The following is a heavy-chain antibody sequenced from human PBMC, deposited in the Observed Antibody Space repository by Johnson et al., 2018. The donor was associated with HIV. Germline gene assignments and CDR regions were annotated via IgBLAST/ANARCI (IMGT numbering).Heavy chain of an antibody. CDR3: AREGSGGMIVVVTSRDDAVDI. CDR1: GFTFDDYG. V-gene: IGHV3-20*04. J-gene: IGHJ3*02. D-gene: IGHD3-22*01. Sequence: VQLVESGGGVVRPGGSLRLSCAASGFTFDDYGMSWVRQAPGKGLEWVSGINWNGGSTGYADSVKGRFTISRDNAKNSLYMQMNRLIAEDTALYYCAREGSGGMIVVVTSRDDAVDIWSQGTMVTVSS. CDR2: INWNGGST.